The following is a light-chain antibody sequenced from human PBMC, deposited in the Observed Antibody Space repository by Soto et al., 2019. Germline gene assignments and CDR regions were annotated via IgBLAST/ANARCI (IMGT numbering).Light chain of an antibody. Sequence: DIQMTQSPSSLSASVGDRVTITCRASQSISSYLHWYQQKPGKAPKLLIYAASSLQSGVPSRFSGSGSGTDFTLTISSLQPEDVATYYCQKYNSAPWTFGQGTKVDIK. CDR3: QKYNSAPWT. V-gene: IGKV1-39*01. CDR1: QSISSY. CDR2: AAS. J-gene: IGKJ1*01.